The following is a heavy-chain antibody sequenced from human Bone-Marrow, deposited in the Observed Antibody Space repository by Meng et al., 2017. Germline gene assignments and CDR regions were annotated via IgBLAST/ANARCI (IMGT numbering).Heavy chain of an antibody. CDR3: ARVQLGISDDY. Sequence: VQRGRCGDGGKRPGSSVHVSCKASGYTFTGYYMHWVRQAPGQGLEWMGWINPNSGGTNYAQKFQGRVTMTRDTSISTAYMELSRLRSDDTAVYYCARVQLGISDDYWGQGTLVTVSS. V-gene: IGHV1-2*02. D-gene: IGHD7-27*01. J-gene: IGHJ4*02. CDR1: GYTFTGYY. CDR2: INPNSGGT.